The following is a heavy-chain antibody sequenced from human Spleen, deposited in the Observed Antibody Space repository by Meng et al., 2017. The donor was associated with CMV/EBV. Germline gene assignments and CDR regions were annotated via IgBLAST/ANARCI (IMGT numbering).Heavy chain of an antibody. J-gene: IGHJ5*02. D-gene: IGHD2-2*01. Sequence: GESLKISCAASGFKFDDYTMHWVRQGPGKGLEWVSLINWNGDSTFYADSMKGRFTISRDNAKNTLYLQMNSLRAEDTAVYYCARGIPFYCSSTSCYFDWFDPWGQGTLVTVSS. CDR1: GFKFDDYT. CDR2: INWNGDST. V-gene: IGHV3-43*01. CDR3: ARGIPFYCSSTSCYFDWFDP.